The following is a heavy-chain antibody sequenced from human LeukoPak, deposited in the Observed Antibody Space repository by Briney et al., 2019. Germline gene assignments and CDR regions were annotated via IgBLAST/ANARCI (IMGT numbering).Heavy chain of an antibody. Sequence: GGSLRLSCAASGFTFSSYAMTWVRQAPGKGLEWVSVISGSVGSTYYADSVKGRFIISRDNSKNTVYLQMNSLRAEDTAVYYCAKHLYGDYCFDYWGQGSLVTVSS. CDR1: GFTFSSYA. J-gene: IGHJ4*02. D-gene: IGHD4-17*01. V-gene: IGHV3-23*01. CDR2: ISGSVGST. CDR3: AKHLYGDYCFDY.